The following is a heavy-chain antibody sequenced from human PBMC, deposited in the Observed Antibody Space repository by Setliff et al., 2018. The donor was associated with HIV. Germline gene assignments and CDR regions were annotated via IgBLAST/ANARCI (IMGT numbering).Heavy chain of an antibody. V-gene: IGHV4-4*02. J-gene: IGHJ4*02. CDR1: GASVSMPGW. Sequence: SETLSLTCTVIGASVSMPGWWGWVRQSPGKRLEWFGEVSDGGTKYNPSLQGRATTSVDRSKNQFSLELRSVTAADTAVYYCVKEGRTSTVFDYWGQGVMVTVSS. D-gene: IGHD1-7*01. CDR2: VSDGGT. CDR3: VKEGRTSTVFDY.